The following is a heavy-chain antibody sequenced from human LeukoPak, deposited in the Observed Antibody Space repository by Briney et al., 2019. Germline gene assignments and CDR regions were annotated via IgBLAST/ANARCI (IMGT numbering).Heavy chain of an antibody. CDR1: GFTFSSYG. D-gene: IGHD3-3*01. CDR3: AKDRSGAYYDFWSGYIDY. V-gene: IGHV3-33*06. J-gene: IGHJ4*02. Sequence: GGSLRLSCAASGFTFSSYGMHWVRQAPGKGLEWVAVTWYDGSNKYYADSVKGRFTISRDNSKNTLYLQMNSLRAEDTAVYYCAKDRSGAYYDFWSGYIDYWGQGTLVTVSS. CDR2: TWYDGSNK.